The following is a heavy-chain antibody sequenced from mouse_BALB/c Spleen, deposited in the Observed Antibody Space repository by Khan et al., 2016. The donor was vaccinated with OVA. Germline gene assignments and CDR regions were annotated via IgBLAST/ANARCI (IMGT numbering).Heavy chain of an antibody. CDR3: ARPAYDGYYDY. CDR1: GYTFTDYA. D-gene: IGHD2-3*01. Sequence: QLSGPELVRPGVSVKISCKGSGYTFTDYAMYWVKQSHARSLEWIGLISTYSGNTNYNQNFKGKATMTVDKSSSTAYMELARLTSEDSAIYYCARPAYDGYYDYWGQGTTLTVSS. CDR2: ISTYSGNT. V-gene: IGHV1S137*01. J-gene: IGHJ2*01.